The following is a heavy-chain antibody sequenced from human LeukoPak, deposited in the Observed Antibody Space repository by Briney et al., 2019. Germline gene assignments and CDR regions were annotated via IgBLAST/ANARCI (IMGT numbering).Heavy chain of an antibody. Sequence: GESLKISCQGSGDSFTTYWIGWVRQMPGRGLEWMGIIYPGDSDTRYSPSFQGQVTISVDKANFTAYLQWSSLKASVTAMYYCGRQGKNCGFIRCHHFDSWGQGTLVTVSS. D-gene: IGHD2-21*01. CDR3: GRQGKNCGFIRCHHFDS. V-gene: IGHV5-51*01. CDR1: GDSFTTYW. CDR2: IYPGDSDT. J-gene: IGHJ5*01.